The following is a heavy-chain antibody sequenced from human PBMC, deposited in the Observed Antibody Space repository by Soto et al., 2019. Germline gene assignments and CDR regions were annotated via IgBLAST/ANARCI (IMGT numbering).Heavy chain of an antibody. CDR2: IYYSGST. Sequence: QLQLQESGPGLVKPSETLSLTCTVSGGSISSSSYYWGWIRQPPGKGLEWIGSIYYSGSTYYNPSLKSRVLISVDTSKNQFSLKLSSVTAADTAVYYCARLVSGSYSSGWPVNFDYWGQGTLVTVSS. CDR1: GGSISSSSYY. J-gene: IGHJ4*02. V-gene: IGHV4-39*01. D-gene: IGHD6-19*01. CDR3: ARLVSGSYSSGWPVNFDY.